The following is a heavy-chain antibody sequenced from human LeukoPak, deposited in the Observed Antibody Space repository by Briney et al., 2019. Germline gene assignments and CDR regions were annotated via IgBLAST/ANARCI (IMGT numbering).Heavy chain of an antibody. V-gene: IGHV4-59*01. Sequence: KPSETLSLTCTVSGGSISSYYWSWIRQAPGKGLEWIGYIYYSGSTNYNPSLRGRVTISVDTSKNHFSLRLSSVTAADTAVYYCARNSTSWYAPFDSWGQGTLVTVSS. J-gene: IGHJ4*02. CDR2: IYYSGST. CDR1: GGSISSYY. D-gene: IGHD2-2*01. CDR3: ARNSTSWYAPFDS.